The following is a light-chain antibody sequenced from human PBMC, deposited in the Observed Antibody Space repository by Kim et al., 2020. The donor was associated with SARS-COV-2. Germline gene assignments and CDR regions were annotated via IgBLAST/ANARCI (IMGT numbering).Light chain of an antibody. J-gene: IGKJ1*01. Sequence: DIQMTQSPSSLSASVGDRVTITCRASQGISKYLAWFQQKPGKAPKSLIYAASNLQSGVPSKFSGSGSGTDFTLTISSLQPEDFATYYCQQYKNYPWTFGQGTKVDIK. V-gene: IGKV1-16*02. CDR1: QGISKY. CDR2: AAS. CDR3: QQYKNYPWT.